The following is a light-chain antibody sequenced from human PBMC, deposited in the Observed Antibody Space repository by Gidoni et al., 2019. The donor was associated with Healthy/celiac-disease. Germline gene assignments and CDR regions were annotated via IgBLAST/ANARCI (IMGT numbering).Light chain of an antibody. Sequence: EIVLTQSPGTLSLSPGERATLSCRASQSVSSSYLAWYHQKPGQAPRLLIYGASSRATGIPDRFSGSGSGTDFTLTISRLEPEDFAVYYCQQYGTFFGQGTKLEIK. CDR2: GAS. V-gene: IGKV3-20*01. CDR1: QSVSSSY. CDR3: QQYGTF. J-gene: IGKJ2*01.